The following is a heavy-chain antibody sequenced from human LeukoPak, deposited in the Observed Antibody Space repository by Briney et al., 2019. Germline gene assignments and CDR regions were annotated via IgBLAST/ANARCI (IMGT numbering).Heavy chain of an antibody. J-gene: IGHJ3*02. V-gene: IGHV3-30*04. CDR1: GFTFSSYA. CDR3: ARDDLIWSMATEGHDAFDI. Sequence: GGSLRLSCAASGFTFSSYAMHWVRQAPGKGLEWVAVISYDGSNKYYADSVKGRFTISRDNSKNTLYLQMNSLRAEDTAVYYCARDDLIWSMATEGHDAFDIWGQGTMVTVSS. CDR2: ISYDGSNK. D-gene: IGHD5-24*01.